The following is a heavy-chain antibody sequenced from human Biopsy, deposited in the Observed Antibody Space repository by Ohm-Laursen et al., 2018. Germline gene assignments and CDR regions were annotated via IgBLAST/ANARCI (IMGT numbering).Heavy chain of an antibody. J-gene: IGHJ5*02. V-gene: IGHV1-2*02. D-gene: IGHD3-22*01. Sequence: EASVKASCKASGSTFTGYHVHWVRQAPGQGLEWMGWINAKTGDTNYAQKFQGRVTMTRDTSISTAYVDLSSLRSDDTAVYYSTRGGYYYDSLAYYYWFDPWGQGTLVTVSS. CDR3: TRGGYYYDSLAYYYWFDP. CDR2: INAKTGDT. CDR1: GSTFTGYH.